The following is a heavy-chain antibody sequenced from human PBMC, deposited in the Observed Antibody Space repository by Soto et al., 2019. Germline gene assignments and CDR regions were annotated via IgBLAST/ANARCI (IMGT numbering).Heavy chain of an antibody. CDR2: ISYDGSNK. CDR3: ARPDYGSGSYPDY. V-gene: IGHV3-30-3*01. D-gene: IGHD3-10*01. CDR1: GFTFSSYA. Sequence: QVQLVESGGGVVQPGRSLRLSCAASGFTFSSYAMQWGRQAPGKGLEWVAVISYDGSNKYYADSVKGRFTISRDNSKNTLYLQMNSLRAEDTAVYYCARPDYGSGSYPDYWGQGTLATVSS. J-gene: IGHJ4*02.